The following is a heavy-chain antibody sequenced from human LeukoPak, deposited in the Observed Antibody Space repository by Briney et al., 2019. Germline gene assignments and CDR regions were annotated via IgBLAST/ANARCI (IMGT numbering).Heavy chain of an antibody. CDR3: ASAGHDGIGYKVC. Sequence: SGTLSLTCAVSGGSISSSNWWSWVRQPPGKGLEWIGEIYHSGSANYNPSLKSRVTISVDKSKNQFSLRLSSVTAADTAVYYCASAGHDGIGYKVCWGQGTLVTVSS. CDR2: IYHSGSA. V-gene: IGHV4-4*02. CDR1: GGSISSSNW. J-gene: IGHJ4*02. D-gene: IGHD3-22*01.